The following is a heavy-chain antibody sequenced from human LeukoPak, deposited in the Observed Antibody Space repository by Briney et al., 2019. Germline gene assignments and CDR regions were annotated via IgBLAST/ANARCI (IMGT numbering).Heavy chain of an antibody. CDR2: ISSSSSTI. D-gene: IGHD3-10*01. J-gene: IGHJ3*02. CDR1: GFTFSSYS. V-gene: IGHV3-48*04. Sequence: QPGGSLRLSCAASGFTFSSYSMNWVRQAPGKGLEWVSYISSSSSTIHYADSVKGRFTISRDNTKNSLFLQMDSLRVEDTAVYYCARDLSRGDAFDIWGQGTMVTVSS. CDR3: ARDLSRGDAFDI.